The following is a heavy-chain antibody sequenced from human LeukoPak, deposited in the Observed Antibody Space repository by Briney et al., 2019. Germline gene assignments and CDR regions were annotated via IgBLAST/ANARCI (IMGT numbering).Heavy chain of an antibody. V-gene: IGHV4-61*01. CDR3: ARDPSVVVAATPRYYYYYYGMDV. CDR2: IYYSGST. CDR1: GGSASSGSYY. Sequence: PSETLSLTCTVSGGSASSGSYYWSWLRQPPGKGLEWIGYIYYSGSTNYNPSLKSRVTISVDTSKNQFSLKLSSVTAADTAVYYCARDPSVVVAATPRYYYYYYGMDVWGKGTTVTVSS. J-gene: IGHJ6*04. D-gene: IGHD2-15*01.